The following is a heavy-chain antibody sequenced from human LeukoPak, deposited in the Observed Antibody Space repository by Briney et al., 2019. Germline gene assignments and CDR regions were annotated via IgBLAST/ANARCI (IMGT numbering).Heavy chain of an antibody. CDR3: AKSISGLSDYFDY. Sequence: GGSLRLSCAASGFIFSSYGMHWVRQAPGKGLEWVAFIRYDGSNKYYADSVKGRFTISRDNAKNSLYLQMNSLRAEDTALYYCAKSISGLSDYFDYWGQGTLVTVSS. CDR2: IRYDGSNK. J-gene: IGHJ4*02. D-gene: IGHD1-26*01. CDR1: GFIFSSYG. V-gene: IGHV3-30*02.